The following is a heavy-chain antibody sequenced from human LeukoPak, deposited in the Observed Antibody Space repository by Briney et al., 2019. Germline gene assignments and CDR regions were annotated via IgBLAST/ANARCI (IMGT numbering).Heavy chain of an antibody. CDR3: ARDRVTSFGVVIPPPDAFDI. V-gene: IGHV3-48*04. CDR1: GFTFSSYS. J-gene: IGHJ3*02. CDR2: ISSSSSTI. Sequence: GGSLGLSCAASGFTFSSYSMNWVRQAPGKGLEWVSYISSSSSTIYYADSVKGRFTISRDNAKNSLYLQINSLRAEDSAVYYCARDRVTSFGVVIPPPDAFDIWGQGTMVTVSS. D-gene: IGHD3-3*01.